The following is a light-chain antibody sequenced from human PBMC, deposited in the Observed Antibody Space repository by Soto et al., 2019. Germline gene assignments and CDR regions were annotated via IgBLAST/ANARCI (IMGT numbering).Light chain of an antibody. CDR3: QQHNAWPLT. CDR1: QPLSNK. J-gene: IGKJ3*01. V-gene: IGKV3-15*01. Sequence: IVLTQSPGTLSVSPGERVSLPCRASQPLSNKLAWFQQKPGQAPRLLIYGGFTRATGIPARFSGSGSGTEFTLTINGLQSEDFAIYYCQQHNAWPLTFGPGTKLDLK. CDR2: GGF.